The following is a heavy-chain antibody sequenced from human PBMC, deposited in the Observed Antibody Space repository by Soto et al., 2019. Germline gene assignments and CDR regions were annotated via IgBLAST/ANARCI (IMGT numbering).Heavy chain of an antibody. D-gene: IGHD3-10*01. CDR2: IIPIFGTA. CDR1: GGTFSSYA. V-gene: IGHV1-69*01. Sequence: QVHLVQSGAEVKKPWSSVKVSCKASGGTFSSYAISWVRQAPGQGLEWMGGIIPIFGTANYAQKFQGRITMTADESTSTAYMELSSRISEDTAVYYCTRAHFNSDVEYWGQGTLVTVSS. J-gene: IGHJ4*02. CDR3: TRAHFNSDVEY.